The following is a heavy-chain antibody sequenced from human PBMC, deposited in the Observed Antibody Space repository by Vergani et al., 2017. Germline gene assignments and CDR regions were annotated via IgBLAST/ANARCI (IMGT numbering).Heavy chain of an antibody. CDR1: GDSITSSTYY. D-gene: IGHD3-16*01. V-gene: IGHV4-61*02. J-gene: IGHJ4*02. Sequence: QVQLPESGPGLLTPSQTLSLICSVSGDSITSSTYYWSWTRQPAGKGLEYIGRIYTTGSTNYNPSLKSRVTISVDTSKNQFSLNLSSVTAADTAMYYCARGYDGRGDNWGQGTLVTVSS. CDR2: IYTTGST. CDR3: ARGYDGRGDN.